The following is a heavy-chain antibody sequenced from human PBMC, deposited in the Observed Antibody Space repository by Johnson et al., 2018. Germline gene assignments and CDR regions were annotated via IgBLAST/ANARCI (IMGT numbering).Heavy chain of an antibody. CDR3: ARVEGVGDAFDI. Sequence: QVQLVQSGAEVKKXGSSXKVXCKASGDTFSRYTVSWVRQAPGQGFEWMGRIIPMFDTSKYAQKFQGRVTITADKSTSTVYMELSSLRSEDTAVYYCARVEGVGDAFDIWGQWTMVTVSS. CDR2: IIPMFDTS. J-gene: IGHJ3*02. CDR1: GDTFSRYT. V-gene: IGHV1-69*08. D-gene: IGHD1-26*01.